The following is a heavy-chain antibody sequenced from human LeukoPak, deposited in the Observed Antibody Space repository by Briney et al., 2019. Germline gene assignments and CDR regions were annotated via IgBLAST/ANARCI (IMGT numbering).Heavy chain of an antibody. V-gene: IGHV1-69*13. CDR2: IIPIFGTA. Sequence: SVKVSCKASGGTFSSYVINWVRQAPGQGLEWMGGIIPIFGTANYAQKFQGRVTITADESTGTAYMELSSLRSEDTAMYYCARALLRYCSSTSCYWFDPWGQGTLVTVSS. D-gene: IGHD2-2*01. CDR3: ARALLRYCSSTSCYWFDP. CDR1: GGTFSSYV. J-gene: IGHJ5*02.